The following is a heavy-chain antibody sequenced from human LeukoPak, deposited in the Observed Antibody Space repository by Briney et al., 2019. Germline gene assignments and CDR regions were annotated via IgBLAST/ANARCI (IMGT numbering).Heavy chain of an antibody. J-gene: IGHJ4*02. Sequence: ASVKVSCKTSGYPFTTYYMHWVRQAPGQGLEWMGRINPSGGSTSYAQKFQGRVTMTRDTSTSTVYMELSSLRSEDTAVYYCARAVYYYDSNTYYYFDYWGQGTLVTVSS. D-gene: IGHD3-22*01. CDR2: INPSGGST. CDR1: GYPFTTYY. CDR3: ARAVYYYDSNTYYYFDY. V-gene: IGHV1-46*01.